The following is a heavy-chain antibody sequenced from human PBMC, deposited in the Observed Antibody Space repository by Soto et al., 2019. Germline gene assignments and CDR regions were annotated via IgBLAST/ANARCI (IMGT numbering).Heavy chain of an antibody. D-gene: IGHD6-6*01. CDR1: GYTFTSYG. V-gene: IGHV1-18*04. Sequence: QVQLVQSGAEVKKPGASVKVSCKASGYTFTSYGISWVRQAPGQGLEWMGWIRAYNGNTNYAQKLQGRVTMTTDTSTSTAYMELRSLRSDDTAVYYCARDPGIAARPGYYYYGMDVWGQGTTVTVSS. J-gene: IGHJ6*02. CDR3: ARDPGIAARPGYYYYGMDV. CDR2: IRAYNGNT.